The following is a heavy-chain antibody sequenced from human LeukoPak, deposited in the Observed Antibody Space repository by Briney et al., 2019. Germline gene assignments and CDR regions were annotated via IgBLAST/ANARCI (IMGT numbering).Heavy chain of an antibody. V-gene: IGHV1-69*04. CDR3: ARAEGIVATIPLDY. CDR2: IIPILGIA. J-gene: IGHJ4*02. CDR1: GGTFSSYA. Sequence: SVTVSCKASGGTFSSYAISWVRQAPGQGLEWMGRIIPILGIANYAQKFQGRVTITADKSTSTAYMELSSLRSEDTAVYYCARAEGIVATIPLDYWGQGTLVTVSS. D-gene: IGHD5-12*01.